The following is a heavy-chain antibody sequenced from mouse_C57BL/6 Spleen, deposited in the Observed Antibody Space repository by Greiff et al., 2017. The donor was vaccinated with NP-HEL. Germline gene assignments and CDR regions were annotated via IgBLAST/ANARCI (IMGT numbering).Heavy chain of an antibody. J-gene: IGHJ2*01. Sequence: EVKLMESGPELVKPGASVKISCKASGYSFTDYNMNWVKQSNGKSLEWNGVINPNYGTTSYNQKFKGKATLTVDQSSSTAYMQLNSLTSEDSAVYYCARVAQAVYFDYWGQGTTLTVSS. V-gene: IGHV1-39*01. CDR1: GYSFTDYN. CDR3: ARVAQAVYFDY. D-gene: IGHD3-2*02. CDR2: INPNYGTT.